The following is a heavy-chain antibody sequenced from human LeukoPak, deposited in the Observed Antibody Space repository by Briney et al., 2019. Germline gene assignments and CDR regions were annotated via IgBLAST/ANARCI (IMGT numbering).Heavy chain of an antibody. CDR2: VKSKTDGGTT. Sequence: GGSLGLSCAVSGFTFSNAWMSWVRQAPGKGLEWVGRVKSKTDGGTTDYAAPVKGRFTISRDDSKNTLYLQMNSLKSEDTAVYYCTTMPDLRDFWGQGSLVTVSS. D-gene: IGHD2-2*01. V-gene: IGHV3-15*01. CDR1: GFTFSNAW. CDR3: TTMPDLRDF. J-gene: IGHJ4*02.